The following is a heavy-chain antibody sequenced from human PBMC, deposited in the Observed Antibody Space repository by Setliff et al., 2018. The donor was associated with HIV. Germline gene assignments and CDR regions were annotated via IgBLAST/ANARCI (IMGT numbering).Heavy chain of an antibody. CDR2: IFYGGRT. J-gene: IGHJ3*02. V-gene: IGHV4-39*07. CDR1: GGSISTSSFS. Sequence: PSETLSLTCTVSGGSISTSSFSWGWVRQSPGRGLEWIGSIFYGGRTYYNPSLRSRLTMSVDTSKIQSSLELRSLTAADTAAYYCARGYGGTYYSDSSGYYYKVDAFDIWGQGTVVTVSS. D-gene: IGHD3-22*01. CDR3: ARGYGGTYYSDSSGYYYKVDAFDI.